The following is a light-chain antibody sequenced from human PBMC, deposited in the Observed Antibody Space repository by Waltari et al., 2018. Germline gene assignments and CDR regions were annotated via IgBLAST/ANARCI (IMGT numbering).Light chain of an antibody. V-gene: IGKV1-39*01. CDR3: QQTYSTPRT. Sequence: DSQITHSPSSLSASVGDRFTISYLASLSIGTYLNWVQQKAGKAPKLLISAASSLQPGVPSRFSGGGSGTDFTLIIASLQPDDLASYYCQQTYSTPRTFGQGTKLEI. J-gene: IGKJ2*01. CDR1: LSIGTY. CDR2: AAS.